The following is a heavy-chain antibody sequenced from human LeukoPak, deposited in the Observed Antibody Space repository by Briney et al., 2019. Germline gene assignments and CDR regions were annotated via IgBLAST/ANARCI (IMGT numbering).Heavy chain of an antibody. CDR2: IYYSGST. Sequence: SETLSLTCTVSGGSISSYYWSWIRQPPGKGLEWIGYIYYSGSTNYNPSLTSRVIISVDTSKNQFSLSLTSVTAADTAVYYCARVMVRGVELDYWGQGTLVTVSS. J-gene: IGHJ4*02. CDR3: ARVMVRGVELDY. D-gene: IGHD3-10*01. V-gene: IGHV4-59*01. CDR1: GGSISSYY.